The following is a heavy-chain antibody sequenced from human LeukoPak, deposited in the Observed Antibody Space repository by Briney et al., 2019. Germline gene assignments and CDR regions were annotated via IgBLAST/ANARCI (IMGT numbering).Heavy chain of an antibody. CDR2: IYYSGST. D-gene: IGHD1-26*01. CDR1: GGSINSTNYY. V-gene: IGHV4-39*01. J-gene: IGHJ6*02. Sequence: SETLSLTCTVSGGSINSTNYYWGWIRQPPGKGLEWIGSIYYSGSTYYNPSLKSRVTISVDTSKNQFSLKLSSVTAADTAVYYCARLGIVGATHYYYYGMDVWGQGTTVTVSS. CDR3: ARLGIVGATHYYYYGMDV.